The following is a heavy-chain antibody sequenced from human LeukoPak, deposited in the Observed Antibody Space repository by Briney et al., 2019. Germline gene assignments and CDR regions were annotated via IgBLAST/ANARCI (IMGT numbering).Heavy chain of an antibody. V-gene: IGHV1-2*02. CDR2: INHNSGAT. CDR1: GYTLTGYY. D-gene: IGHD2-15*01. J-gene: IGHJ4*02. Sequence: GSVKVSCMASGYTLTGYYMHWVRQAPGQGVERMVWINHNSGATNYAQKFQGRVTMTGDTSISTAYMELSRLRSDDTAVYYCARDHEHSLSGGGWGQGTLVTVSS. CDR3: ARDHEHSLSGGG.